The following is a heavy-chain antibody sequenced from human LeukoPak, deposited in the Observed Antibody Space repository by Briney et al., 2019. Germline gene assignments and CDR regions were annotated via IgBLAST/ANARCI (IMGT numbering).Heavy chain of an antibody. D-gene: IGHD3-10*01. Sequence: ASVKVSCKASGYTFTSYGISWVRQAPGQGLEWMGWISAYNGNTNYAQKLQGRVTMTTDTSTSTAYMELRSLRSDDTAVYYCAKALYYYGSGSQDDAFDIWGHGTMVTVSS. V-gene: IGHV1-18*04. J-gene: IGHJ3*02. CDR2: ISAYNGNT. CDR3: AKALYYYGSGSQDDAFDI. CDR1: GYTFTSYG.